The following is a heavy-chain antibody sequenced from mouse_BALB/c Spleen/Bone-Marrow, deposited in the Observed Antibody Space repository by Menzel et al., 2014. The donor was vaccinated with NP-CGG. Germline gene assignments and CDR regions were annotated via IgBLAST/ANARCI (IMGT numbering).Heavy chain of an antibody. CDR1: GYTFXNHH. CDR3: ARSRGSLYYFDY. Sequence: EVKLMESGAELVRPGASVKISCKAFGYTFXNHHMNWVKQRPGQGLDWIGYINPFNDYTTYNQKFKGKATLTVDKSSSTAYMELSSLTSEDSAVYYCARSRGSLYYFDYWGQGTTLTVSS. D-gene: IGHD1-1*02. V-gene: IGHV1S45*01. J-gene: IGHJ2*01. CDR2: INPFNDYT.